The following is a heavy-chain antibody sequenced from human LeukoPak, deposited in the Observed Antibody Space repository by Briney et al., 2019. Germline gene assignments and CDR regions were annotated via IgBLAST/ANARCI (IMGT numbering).Heavy chain of an antibody. CDR2: IYYSGST. D-gene: IGHD3-16*01. V-gene: IGHV4-39*01. Sequence: PSETLSLTCTVSGGSISSSSYYWGWIRQPPGKGLEWIGSIYYSGSTYYNPSLKSRVTISVDTSKNQFSLKLSSVTAADTAVYYCARRGGTSFDPWGRGTLVTVSS. J-gene: IGHJ5*02. CDR3: ARRGGTSFDP. CDR1: GGSISSSSYY.